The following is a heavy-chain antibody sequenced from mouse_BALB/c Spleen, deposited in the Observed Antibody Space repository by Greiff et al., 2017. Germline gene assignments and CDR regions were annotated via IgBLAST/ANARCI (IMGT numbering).Heavy chain of an antibody. CDR2: INPSTGYT. Sequence: QVQLQQSGAELAKPGASVKMSCKASGYTFTSYWMHWVKQRPGQGLEWIGYINPSTGYTEYNQKFKDKATLTADTSSSTAYMQLSSLTSEDSAVFYCARLYYRYNYAMDYWGQGTSVTVSS. CDR3: ARLYYRYNYAMDY. D-gene: IGHD2-14*01. J-gene: IGHJ4*01. CDR1: GYTFTSYW. V-gene: IGHV1-7*01.